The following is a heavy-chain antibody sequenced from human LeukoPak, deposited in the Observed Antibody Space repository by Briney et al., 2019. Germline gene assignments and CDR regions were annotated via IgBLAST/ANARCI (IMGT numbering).Heavy chain of an antibody. J-gene: IGHJ4*02. V-gene: IGHV3-23*01. D-gene: IGHD2-15*01. CDR3: AKFLSPVVVAARFDY. Sequence: GGSLRLSCAASGFTFSTYGMSWVRQAPGKGLEWVSAISGSGGSTYYADSVKGRFTISRDNSKNTLYVQMNSLRAEDTAVYYCAKFLSPVVVAARFDYWGQGTLVTVSS. CDR1: GFTFSTYG. CDR2: ISGSGGST.